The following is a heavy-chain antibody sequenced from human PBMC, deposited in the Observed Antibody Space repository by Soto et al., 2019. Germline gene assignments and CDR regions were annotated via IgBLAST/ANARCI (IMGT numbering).Heavy chain of an antibody. Sequence: SVKVSCKASRVAFSKFIVTWVRQAPGLGLEWVGGIIPIFGTANYAQKFQGRVTITADESTSTSYMEVNNLRSEDTAVYYNAMDVWGQGTMVTVSS. CDR1: RVAFSKFI. CDR2: IIPIFGTA. CDR3: AMDV. V-gene: IGHV1-69*13. J-gene: IGHJ6*02.